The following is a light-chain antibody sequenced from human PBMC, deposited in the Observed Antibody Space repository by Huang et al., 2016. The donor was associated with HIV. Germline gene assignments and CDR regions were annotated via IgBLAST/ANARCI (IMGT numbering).Light chain of an antibody. CDR3: QQYGSSPGT. Sequence: EIVLTQSPGPLSLSPGERATLPGRASQSVSSSYLAWYQQKPGQAPRLLIYGASSRATGIPDRFSGSGSGTDFTLTISRLEPEDFAVYYCQQYGSSPGTFGQGTKVEVK. CDR2: GAS. V-gene: IGKV3-20*01. J-gene: IGKJ1*01. CDR1: QSVSSSY.